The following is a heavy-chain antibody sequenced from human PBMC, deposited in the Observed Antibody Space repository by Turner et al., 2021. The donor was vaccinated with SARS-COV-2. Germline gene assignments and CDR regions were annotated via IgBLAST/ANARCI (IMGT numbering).Heavy chain of an antibody. Sequence: QVQLVESGGGVVQPGRSLSLSCAASGFTFSSYGMHWVRRAPGKGLEWVAVTSYDGSNKYYADSVKGRFTISRDNSKNTLYLQMNSLRAEDTAVYYCAKQQGLYSNPMYYFDYWGQGTLVTVSS. J-gene: IGHJ4*02. V-gene: IGHV3-30*18. CDR3: AKQQGLYSNPMYYFDY. CDR2: TSYDGSNK. CDR1: GFTFSSYG. D-gene: IGHD4-4*01.